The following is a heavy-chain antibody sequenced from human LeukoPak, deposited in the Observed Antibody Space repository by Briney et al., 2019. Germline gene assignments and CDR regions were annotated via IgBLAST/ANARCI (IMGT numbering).Heavy chain of an antibody. J-gene: IGHJ4*02. CDR3: ARRTLFGVIRPPDY. CDR2: ISSTAATT. CDR1: GFTFSSFA. V-gene: IGHV3-23*01. Sequence: GGSLRLSCAASGFTFSSFAMSWVRQAPGQGLEWVSSISSTAATTYYADSVRGRFTISRDNAMNTLYLQLSSLRVEDTAVYYCARRTLFGVIRPPDYWGQGTLVTVSS. D-gene: IGHD3-3*01.